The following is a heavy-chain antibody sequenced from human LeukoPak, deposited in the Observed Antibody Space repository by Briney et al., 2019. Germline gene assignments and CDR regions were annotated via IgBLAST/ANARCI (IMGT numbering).Heavy chain of an antibody. CDR2: ISSSSSYI. CDR3: ARDIGDYYDSSGNDY. D-gene: IGHD3-22*01. CDR1: GFTFSSYS. J-gene: IGHJ4*02. V-gene: IGHV3-21*01. Sequence: PGGSLRLSCAASGFTFSSYSMNWVRQAPGKGLEWVSSISSSSSYIYYVDSVKGRFTISRDNAKNSLYLQMNSLRAEDTAVYYCARDIGDYYDSSGNDYWGQGTLVTVSS.